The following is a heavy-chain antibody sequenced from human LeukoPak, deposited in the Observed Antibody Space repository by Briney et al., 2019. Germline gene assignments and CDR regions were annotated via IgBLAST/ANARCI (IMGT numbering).Heavy chain of an antibody. D-gene: IGHD6-13*01. J-gene: IGHJ4*02. CDR2: ISSSSSYI. CDR3: ARDRIAAAGTPDY. V-gene: IGHV3-21*01. CDR1: GFTFSSYS. Sequence: GGSLRLSCAASGFTFSSYSVNWVRQAPGKGLEWVSSISSSSSYIYYADSVKGRFTISRDNDKNSLYLQMNSLRAEDTVVYYCARDRIAAAGTPDYWGQGTLVTASS.